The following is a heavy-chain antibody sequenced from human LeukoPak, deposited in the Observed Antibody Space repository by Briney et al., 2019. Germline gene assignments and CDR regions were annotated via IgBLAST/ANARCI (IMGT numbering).Heavy chain of an antibody. V-gene: IGHV4-59*01. J-gene: IGHJ4*02. Sequence: SETLSLSCSVSGGSINGYYWSWIRQSPRRGLEWIGYMYYNGISNYNPSLKSRVTISLDKSKNQFSLRLTSVTTADTAVYYCARDGDSKSWSDFGYWGQGILVTVAS. CDR1: GGSINGYY. CDR3: ARDGDSKSWSDFGY. CDR2: MYYNGIS. D-gene: IGHD6-13*01.